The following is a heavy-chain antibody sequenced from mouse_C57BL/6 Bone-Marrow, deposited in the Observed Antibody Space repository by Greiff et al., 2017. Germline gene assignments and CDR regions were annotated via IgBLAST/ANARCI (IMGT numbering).Heavy chain of an antibody. D-gene: IGHD1-1*01. V-gene: IGHV1-50*01. CDR3: AREDLLYYCSSYRYYFYY. J-gene: IGHJ2*01. Sequence: QVHVKQPGAELVKPGASVKLSCKASGYTFTSYSMQWVNQRPGKGLEWIGAIDPSDSYTNYNQKFKGKATLTVDTSSSTAYMQLSSLTSEDSAVYYCAREDLLYYCSSYRYYFYYWGQGTTLTVSS. CDR2: IDPSDSYT. CDR1: GYTFTSYS.